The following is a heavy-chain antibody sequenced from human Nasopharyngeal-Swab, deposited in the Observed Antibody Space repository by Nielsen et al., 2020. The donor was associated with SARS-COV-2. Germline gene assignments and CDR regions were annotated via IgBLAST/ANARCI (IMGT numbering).Heavy chain of an antibody. V-gene: IGHV3-9*01. CDR2: ISWNSGSI. D-gene: IGHD3-10*01. CDR3: AKSPVGPMVQGVIGAFDI. J-gene: IGHJ3*02. CDR1: GFTFDDYA. Sequence: GGSRRLSCAASGFTFDDYAMHWVRQAPGKGLEWVSGISWNSGSIGYADSVKGRFTISRDNAKNSLYLQMNSLRAEDTALYYCAKSPVGPMVQGVIGAFDIWGQGTMVTVSS.